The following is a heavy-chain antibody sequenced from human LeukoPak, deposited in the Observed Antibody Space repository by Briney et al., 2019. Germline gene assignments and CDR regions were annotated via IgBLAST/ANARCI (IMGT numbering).Heavy chain of an antibody. Sequence: PGGSLRLSCAASGFTFSSYSMNWVRQAPGKGLGWVSSISSSSSYIYYADSVKGRFTISGDNAKNSLYLQMNSLRAEDTAVYYCARAPENGGSLWFGELLSSLDYWGQGTLVTVSS. CDR2: ISSSSSYI. CDR1: GFTFSSYS. D-gene: IGHD3-10*01. J-gene: IGHJ4*02. V-gene: IGHV3-21*01. CDR3: ARAPENGGSLWFGELLSSLDY.